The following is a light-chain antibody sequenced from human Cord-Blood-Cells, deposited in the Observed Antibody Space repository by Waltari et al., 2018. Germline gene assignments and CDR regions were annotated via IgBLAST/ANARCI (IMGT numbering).Light chain of an antibody. J-gene: IGKJ1*01. CDR2: GAS. CDR1: QSVTSN. V-gene: IGKV3-15*01. CDR3: QQYNNWPRT. Sequence: EIVMTQSPATLSVSPGERATLSCRASQSVTSNLAWYQQKPSQAPRLLIYGASTRATGIPARFSGSGSGTEFTLTISSLQSEDFAVYYCQQYNNWPRTFGPGTKVEIK.